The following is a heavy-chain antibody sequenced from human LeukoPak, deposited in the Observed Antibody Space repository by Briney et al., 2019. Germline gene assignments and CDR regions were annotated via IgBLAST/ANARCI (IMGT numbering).Heavy chain of an antibody. CDR1: GYTFTGYY. V-gene: IGHV1-2*02. Sequence: AASVKVSCKASGYTFTGYYMHWVRQAPGQGLEWMGWINPNSGGTNYAQKFQGRVTMTRDTSISTAYMELSRLRSDDTAVYYCARDPTRRPDIVVVPATSTPYYYYYMDVWGKGNTVTVSS. J-gene: IGHJ6*03. CDR3: ARDPTRRPDIVVVPATSTPYYYYYMDV. D-gene: IGHD2-2*01. CDR2: INPNSGGT.